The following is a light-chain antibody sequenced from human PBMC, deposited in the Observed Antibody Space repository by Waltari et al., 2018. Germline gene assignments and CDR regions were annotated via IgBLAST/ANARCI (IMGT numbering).Light chain of an antibody. CDR3: CSYAGSAIWV. Sequence: QSALTQPASVSGSPGQSITISCTGTSSDVGSYNLFAWYQQHPGKAPKLMIYEDNKRPSVVSNRFSGSKSGNTASLTISGLQAEDEADYYCCSYAGSAIWVFGGGTKLTVL. CDR2: EDN. J-gene: IGLJ3*02. CDR1: SSDVGSYNL. V-gene: IGLV2-23*01.